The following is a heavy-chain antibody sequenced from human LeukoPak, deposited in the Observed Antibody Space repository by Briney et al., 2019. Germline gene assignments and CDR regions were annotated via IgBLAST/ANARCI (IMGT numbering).Heavy chain of an antibody. D-gene: IGHD6-13*01. CDR3: AKDRYSSSWFYGMDV. CDR1: GFTFSSYA. CDR2: ISGSGGST. J-gene: IGHJ6*02. Sequence: GGSLRLSCAASGFTFSSYAMSWVRQAPGKGLEWVSAISGSGGSTYYADSVKGRFTISRDNSKNTLYLQMNSLRAEDTAIYYCAKDRYSSSWFYGMDVWGQGTTVIVSS. V-gene: IGHV3-23*01.